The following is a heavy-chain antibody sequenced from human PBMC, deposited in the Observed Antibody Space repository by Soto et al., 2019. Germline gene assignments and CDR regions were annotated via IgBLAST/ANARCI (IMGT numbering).Heavy chain of an antibody. CDR2: ISYDGSNK. D-gene: IGHD1-26*01. J-gene: IGHJ1*01. CDR1: GFTFSSYA. V-gene: IGHV3-30-3*01. CDR3: ARVGRGFSGPEYFQH. Sequence: QVQLVESGGGVVQPGRSLRLSCAASGFTFSSYAMHWVRQAPGKGLEWVAVISYDGSNKYYADSVKGRFTISRDNSKNTLYLQMNSLRAEDTAVYYCARVGRGFSGPEYFQHWCQGTLVTVSS.